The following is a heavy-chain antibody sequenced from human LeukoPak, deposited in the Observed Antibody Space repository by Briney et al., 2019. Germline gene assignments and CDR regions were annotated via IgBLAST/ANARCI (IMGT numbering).Heavy chain of an antibody. CDR1: GFTFSSYA. CDR2: ISYDGSNK. J-gene: IGHJ4*02. Sequence: GGSLRLSCAASGFTFSSYAMHWVRQAPGKGLEWVAVISYDGSNKYYADSVKGRFTISRDNSKNTLYLQMNSLRAEDTAVYYCARGKRIMITFGGVIADDYWGQGTLVTVSS. D-gene: IGHD3-16*01. CDR3: ARGKRIMITFGGVIADDY. V-gene: IGHV3-30*04.